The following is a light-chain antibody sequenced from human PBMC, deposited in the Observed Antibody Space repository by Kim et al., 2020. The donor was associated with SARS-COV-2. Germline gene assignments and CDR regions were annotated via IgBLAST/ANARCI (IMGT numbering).Light chain of an antibody. V-gene: IGKV3-11*01. CDR2: DAS. CDR3: QHRSNWPPYS. J-gene: IGKJ2*03. Sequence: LSPGERAPLYCRASQSVSSYFAWYQQKPGQAPRLLIYDASNRATGIPARFSGSGSGTDFTLTISSLEPEDFAVYYCQHRSNWPPYSFGQGTKLEI. CDR1: QSVSSY.